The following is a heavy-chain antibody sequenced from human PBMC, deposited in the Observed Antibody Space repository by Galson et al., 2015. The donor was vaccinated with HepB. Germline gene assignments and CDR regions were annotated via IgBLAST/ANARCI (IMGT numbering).Heavy chain of an antibody. J-gene: IGHJ4*02. CDR1: GFTFSSYW. Sequence: SLSLSCAVSGFTFSSYWLSWVRQAPGKGLEWVANIKQDGSEKYYVDSVEGRFTISRDNAKNSLYLRMNSLRVEDTAVYYCAKEGRTAAAGVGWEFDYWGQGSLVTVSS. D-gene: IGHD6-13*01. CDR3: AKEGRTAAAGVGWEFDY. V-gene: IGHV3-7*01. CDR2: IKQDGSEK.